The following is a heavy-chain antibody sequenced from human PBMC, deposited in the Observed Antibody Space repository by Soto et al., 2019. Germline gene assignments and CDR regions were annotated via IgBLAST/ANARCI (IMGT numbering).Heavy chain of an antibody. J-gene: IGHJ6*02. CDR2: IIPMFGIG. Sequence: QVQLVQSGAEVKMPGSSVRVSCKASGGSFSKYGISWVRQAPGQGLEWMGGIIPMFGIGNYAEKFLGRVTIAADESTSTSHMELSSLRSEDTPVYFCARGYRGNYFYAMDVWGQGTTVTVSS. CDR1: GGSFSKYG. V-gene: IGHV1-69*01. CDR3: ARGYRGNYFYAMDV. D-gene: IGHD3-10*01.